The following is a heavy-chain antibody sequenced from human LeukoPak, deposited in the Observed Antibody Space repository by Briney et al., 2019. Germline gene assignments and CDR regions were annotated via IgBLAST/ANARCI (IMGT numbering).Heavy chain of an antibody. CDR3: ARDEARKAFDI. CDR2: FDPEDGET. J-gene: IGHJ3*02. CDR1: GYTLTELS. V-gene: IGHV1-24*01. Sequence: ASVKVSCKVSGYTLTELSMHWVRQAPGKGLEWMGGFDPEDGETIYAQKFQGRVTMTRDTSISTAYMELSRLRSDDTAVYYCARDEARKAFDIWGQGTMVTVSS.